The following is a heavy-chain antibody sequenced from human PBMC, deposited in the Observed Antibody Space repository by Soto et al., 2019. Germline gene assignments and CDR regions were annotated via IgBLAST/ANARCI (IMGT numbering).Heavy chain of an antibody. Sequence: EVQLEESGGGLVQPGGSLRLPCVASGFTFTNYWMTWVRQAPGKGPEWVANIKQDGSEKNYVGSVKGRFSISRDNAKNSLFLQMNSLRADDTAVYHCARAGGYDFWSLFDPWGQGALVTVSS. CDR3: ARAGGYDFWSLFDP. CDR1: GFTFTNYW. J-gene: IGHJ5*02. V-gene: IGHV3-7*01. CDR2: IKQDGSEK. D-gene: IGHD3-3*01.